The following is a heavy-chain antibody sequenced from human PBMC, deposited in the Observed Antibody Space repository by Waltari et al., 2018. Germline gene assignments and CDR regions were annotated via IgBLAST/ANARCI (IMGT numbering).Heavy chain of an antibody. CDR1: GGTFSSYA. CDR2: SIPIFGTA. CDR3: ARGFVDIVGVVAAYYYYGMDV. Sequence: QVQLVQSGAEVKKPGSSVKVSCKASGGTFSSYAISWVRQAPGQGLEWMGGSIPIFGTANYAQKFQGRVTITTDESTSTAYMELSSLRSEDTAVYYCARGFVDIVGVVAAYYYYGMDVWGQGTTVTVSS. D-gene: IGHD2-15*01. V-gene: IGHV1-69*05. J-gene: IGHJ6*02.